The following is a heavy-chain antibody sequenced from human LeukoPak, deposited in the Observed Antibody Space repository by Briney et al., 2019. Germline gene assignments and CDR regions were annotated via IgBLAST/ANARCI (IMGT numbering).Heavy chain of an antibody. Sequence: SQTLSLTCTVSGGSISSGGYYWSWIRQHPGKGLEWIGYIYYSGSTYYNPSLKSRVTISVDTSKNQFSLKLSSETAADTAVYYCARDWDYDFWSGYSSDAFDIWGQGTMVTVSS. J-gene: IGHJ3*02. CDR1: GGSISSGGYY. CDR2: IYYSGST. CDR3: ARDWDYDFWSGYSSDAFDI. D-gene: IGHD3-3*01. V-gene: IGHV4-31*03.